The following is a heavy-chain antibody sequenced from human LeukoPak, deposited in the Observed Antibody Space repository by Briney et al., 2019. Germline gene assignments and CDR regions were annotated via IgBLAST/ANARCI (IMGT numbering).Heavy chain of an antibody. CDR2: IIPIFGTA. CDR3: ARFRWCTSCFAFDI. V-gene: IGHV1-69*01. J-gene: IGHJ3*02. Sequence: SVKVSCKASGGTFSSYAISWVRQAPGQVLEWMGGIIPIFGTANYAQKFQGRVTITADESTSTAYMELSSLRSEDTAVYYCARFRWCTSCFAFDIWGQGTMVTVSS. CDR1: GGTFSSYA. D-gene: IGHD2-2*01.